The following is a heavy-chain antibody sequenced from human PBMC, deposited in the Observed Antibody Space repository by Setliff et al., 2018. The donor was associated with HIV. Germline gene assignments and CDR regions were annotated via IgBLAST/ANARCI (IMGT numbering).Heavy chain of an antibody. Sequence: SETLSLTCTVSGGAISSYYWGWIRQPPGKGLEWIGNVYYTGSTYYNPPLKSRVTISIDTSTTTAYMELNSLRSEDTAVYYCARDGLLEAGIRFDYWGQGTLVTVSS. CDR2: VYYTGST. D-gene: IGHD6-19*01. CDR3: ARDGLLEAGIRFDY. J-gene: IGHJ4*02. CDR1: GGAISSYY. V-gene: IGHV4-39*07.